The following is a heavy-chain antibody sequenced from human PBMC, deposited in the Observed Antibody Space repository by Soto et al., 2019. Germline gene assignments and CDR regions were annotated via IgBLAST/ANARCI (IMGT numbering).Heavy chain of an antibody. CDR1: GGSVNSGSYY. J-gene: IGHJ4*02. V-gene: IGHV4-61*01. D-gene: IGHD1-26*01. Sequence: SETLSLTCTVSGGSVNSGSYYWSWIRQPPGKGLEWIGYIYYSGSTNYNPSLKSRFTISIDTSKNQFSLKLTSVTAADTAVYYCARGPSRATAPYWFDYWGQGTLVTVSS. CDR3: ARGPSRATAPYWFDY. CDR2: IYYSGST.